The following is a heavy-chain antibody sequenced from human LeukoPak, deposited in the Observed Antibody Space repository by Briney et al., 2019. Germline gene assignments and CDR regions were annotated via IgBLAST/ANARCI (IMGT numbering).Heavy chain of an antibody. D-gene: IGHD2-15*01. CDR3: HCSGGNCYKR. V-gene: IGHV3-23*01. J-gene: IGHJ4*02. CDR1: GFTFSSYA. Sequence: GGSLRLSCAASGFTFSSYAMSWVRQAPGKGLEWVSGISGSGGSTYYADSVKGRFIISRDNSKNTLYLQMNSLRAEDTAVYYCHCSGGNCYKRWGQGTLVTVSS. CDR2: ISGSGGST.